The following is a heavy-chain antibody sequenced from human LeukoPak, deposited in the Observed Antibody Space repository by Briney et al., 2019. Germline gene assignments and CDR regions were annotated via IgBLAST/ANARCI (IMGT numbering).Heavy chain of an antibody. D-gene: IGHD4-17*01. J-gene: IGHJ4*02. CDR3: ARDSGGDYGDCWIAY. V-gene: IGHV4-31*03. CDR1: GGSISSGGYY. CDR2: IYYSGST. Sequence: SETLSLTCTVSGGSISSGGYYWSWIRQHPGKGLEWIGYIYYSGSTYYNPSLKSRVTISVDTSKNQFSLKLSSVTAADTAVYYCARDSGGDYGDCWIAYWGQGTLVTVSS.